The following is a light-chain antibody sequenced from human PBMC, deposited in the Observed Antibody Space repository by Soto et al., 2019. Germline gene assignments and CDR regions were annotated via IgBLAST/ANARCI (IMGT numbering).Light chain of an antibody. V-gene: IGKV3-20*01. CDR2: GSS. J-gene: IGKJ1*01. CDR1: QRVSSTY. Sequence: EVVLTQSPGTLSLSPGERATLSCRASQRVSSTYLAWYQQKPGQAPRLLIYGSSSRATGIPDRFSGSGSGTDFTLTISRLEPEDFAVYYCQQYGNSRALGQGTKVDIK. CDR3: QQYGNSRA.